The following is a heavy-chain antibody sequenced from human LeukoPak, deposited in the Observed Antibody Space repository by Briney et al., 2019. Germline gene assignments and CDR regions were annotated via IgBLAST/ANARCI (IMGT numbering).Heavy chain of an antibody. Sequence: PGGSLRLSCAASGFNFSNYAMTWVRQAPGKGLEWVSAISGSGGSTYYADSVKGRFTISRDNSKNTLYLQMNSLRAEDTAIYYCAEEGENYAFDIWGQGTMVTVSS. CDR1: GFNFSNYA. V-gene: IGHV3-23*01. CDR3: AEEGENYAFDI. CDR2: ISGSGGST. D-gene: IGHD2-21*01. J-gene: IGHJ3*02.